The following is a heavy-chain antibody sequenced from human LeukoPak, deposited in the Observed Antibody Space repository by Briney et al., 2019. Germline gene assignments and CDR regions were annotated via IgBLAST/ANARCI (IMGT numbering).Heavy chain of an antibody. Sequence: PSETLSLTCTVPGGSISSYYWSWIRQPPGKGLEWIGYIYYSGSTNYNPSLKSRVTISVDTSKNQFSLKLSSVTAADTAVYYCARISGHYYYYYGMDVWGQGTTVTVSS. V-gene: IGHV4-59*08. J-gene: IGHJ6*02. D-gene: IGHD3-3*02. CDR3: ARISGHYYYYYGMDV. CDR2: IYYSGST. CDR1: GGSISSYY.